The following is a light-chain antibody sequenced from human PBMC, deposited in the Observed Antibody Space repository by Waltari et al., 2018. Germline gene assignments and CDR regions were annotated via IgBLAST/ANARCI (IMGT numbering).Light chain of an antibody. CDR3: QAWDTNTEDV. CDR1: KLGEKY. Sequence: SYDLSQPPSVTVSPGQTASITCSGDKLGEKYVCWYQQKSGQSPVLVIFQDSTRPSGIPVRFSGSNSGNTATLTISGTQPLDEGDYYCQAWDTNTEDVFGGGTRLTVL. J-gene: IGLJ2*01. V-gene: IGLV3-1*01. CDR2: QDS.